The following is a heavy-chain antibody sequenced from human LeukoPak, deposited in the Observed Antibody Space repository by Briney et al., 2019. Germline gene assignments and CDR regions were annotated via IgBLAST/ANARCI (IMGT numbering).Heavy chain of an antibody. CDR1: GGSISSYY. V-gene: IGHV4-59*01. CDR2: IYYSGST. CDR3: ARGHKAFDI. J-gene: IGHJ3*02. Sequence: SETLSLTCTVSGGSISSYYWSWIRQTPGKGLEWIGDIYYSGSTNYNPSLKSRVTISVYTSKNQFSLQLSSVTAADTAVYYCARGHKAFDIWGQGTMVTVSS.